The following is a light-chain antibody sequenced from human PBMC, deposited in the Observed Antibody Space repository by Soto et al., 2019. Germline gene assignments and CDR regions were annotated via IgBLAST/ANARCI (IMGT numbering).Light chain of an antibody. CDR2: DAS. CDR1: QSISNR. V-gene: IGKV1-5*01. J-gene: IGKJ1*01. Sequence: DIQITQSPSTLSASVGDGVTITCRASQSISNRLAWYQQRPGKAPKYLIYDASTLDSGAPSRFSGSGSGTEFTLTISSLQPDDFATYYCQQYSTYTPRTFGQGTKVDIK. CDR3: QQYSTYTPRT.